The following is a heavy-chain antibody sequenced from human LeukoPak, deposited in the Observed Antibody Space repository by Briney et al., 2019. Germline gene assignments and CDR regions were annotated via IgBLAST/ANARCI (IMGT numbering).Heavy chain of an antibody. Sequence: SETLSLTCAVYGGSFSGYYWSWIRQPPGKGLEWIGEINHSGSTNYNPSLKSRVTISVDTSKNQFSLKLSSVTAADTAVYYCARVWPAAGTHDALDIWGQGTMVTVSS. D-gene: IGHD6-13*01. CDR3: ARVWPAAGTHDALDI. CDR1: GGSFSGYY. CDR2: INHSGST. V-gene: IGHV4-34*01. J-gene: IGHJ3*02.